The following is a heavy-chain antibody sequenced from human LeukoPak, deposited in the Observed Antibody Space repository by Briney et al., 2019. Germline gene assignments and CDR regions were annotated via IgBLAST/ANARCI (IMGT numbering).Heavy chain of an antibody. Sequence: PSETLSLTCTVSGDSIINYYWSWIRQSPGKGPEWIGYIYYSGSTKYNPSLKSRVTISVDTSKNQFSLKLSSVTAADTAVYYCARHRGSGSPYLDYWGQGTLVTVSS. D-gene: IGHD3-10*01. CDR1: GDSIINYY. J-gene: IGHJ4*02. CDR3: ARHRGSGSPYLDY. V-gene: IGHV4-59*08. CDR2: IYYSGST.